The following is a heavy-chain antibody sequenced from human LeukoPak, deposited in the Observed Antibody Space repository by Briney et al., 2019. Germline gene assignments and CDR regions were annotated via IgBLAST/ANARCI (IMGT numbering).Heavy chain of an antibody. CDR1: GFTLDEYV. Sequence: GRSLRLSCAASGFTLDEYVMHWGRQAPGKGLEWVSGICWNSGSICYADSVKGRFTLSRDNAKNSLYLQMNSLRGEDTALYYCAKDRRSSISLDYGRDVWGQGTTVTVSS. V-gene: IGHV3-9*01. CDR2: ICWNSGSI. D-gene: IGHD2-2*01. CDR3: AKDRRSSISLDYGRDV. J-gene: IGHJ6*02.